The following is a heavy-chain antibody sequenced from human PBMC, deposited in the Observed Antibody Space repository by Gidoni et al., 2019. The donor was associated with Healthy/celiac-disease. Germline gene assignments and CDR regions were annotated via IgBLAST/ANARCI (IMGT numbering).Heavy chain of an antibody. J-gene: IGHJ6*02. CDR2: IYYSGST. V-gene: IGHV4-39*01. Sequence: QLQLQESGPGLVKPSETLSLTCTVSGGSISSSSYYWGWIRQPPGKGLEWIGSIYYSGSTYYNPSLKSRVTISVDTSKNQFSLKLSSVTAADTAVYYCARQIWFGELKIYYYYGMDVWGQGTTVTVSS. CDR3: ARQIWFGELKIYYYYGMDV. D-gene: IGHD3-10*01. CDR1: GGSISSSSYY.